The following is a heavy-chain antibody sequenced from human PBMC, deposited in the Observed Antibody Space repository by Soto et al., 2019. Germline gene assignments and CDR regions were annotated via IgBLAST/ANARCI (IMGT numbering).Heavy chain of an antibody. CDR3: AKGPHSASGHYYMAV. J-gene: IGHJ6*03. Sequence: PGGSLRLSCAASGFTLSTYDMHWVRQATGKGLEWVAALSYAGDTYYPGSVKGRFTVSRESAKNSSYLQMNSLTAGDTAVYYCAKGPHSASGHYYMAVWGKGTTVTVSS. D-gene: IGHD3-10*01. CDR1: GFTLSTYD. V-gene: IGHV3-13*01. CDR2: LSYAGDT.